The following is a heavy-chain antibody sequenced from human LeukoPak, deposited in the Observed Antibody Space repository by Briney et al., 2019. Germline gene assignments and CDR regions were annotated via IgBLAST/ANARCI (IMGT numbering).Heavy chain of an antibody. CDR1: GGSISSSNW. CDR3: ARDGTFYHSGKETNPHYYYYYGMDV. Sequence: PSGTLSLTCAVSGGSISSSNWWGWVRQPPGKGLEWIGEIYHSGSTNYNPSLKSRVTISVDKSKNQFSLKLSSVTAADTAMYYCARDGTFYHSGKETNPHYYYYYGMDVWGQGTTVTVSS. D-gene: IGHD1-26*01. J-gene: IGHJ6*02. CDR2: IYHSGST. V-gene: IGHV4-4*02.